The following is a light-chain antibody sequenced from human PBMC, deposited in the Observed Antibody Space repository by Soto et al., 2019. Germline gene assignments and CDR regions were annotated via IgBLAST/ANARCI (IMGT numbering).Light chain of an antibody. CDR2: EVS. CDR3: NSYTGSSTYV. Sequence: SALRQPPSVSVSPGQSVAISCTGTSSDVGSYNRVSWYQQPPGAAPKLMIYEVSNRPSGVPDRFSGSKSGNTASLTISGLQAEDEADYYCNSYTGSSTYVFGTGTKVTV. J-gene: IGLJ1*01. CDR1: SSDVGSYNR. V-gene: IGLV2-18*02.